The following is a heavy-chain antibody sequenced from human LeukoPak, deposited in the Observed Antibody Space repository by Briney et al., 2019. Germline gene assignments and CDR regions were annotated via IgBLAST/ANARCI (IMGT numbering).Heavy chain of an antibody. V-gene: IGHV3-9*01. CDR1: GFTFHDYA. Sequence: GGSLRLSCAASGFTFHDYAMHWVREAPGKGMEWVSGISWNSGSIGYADSVKGRFTISRDNAKNSLYLQMNSLRAEDTALYYCAKGRYYDSSGYANWGQGTLVTVSS. CDR2: ISWNSGSI. J-gene: IGHJ4*02. CDR3: AKGRYYDSSGYAN. D-gene: IGHD3-22*01.